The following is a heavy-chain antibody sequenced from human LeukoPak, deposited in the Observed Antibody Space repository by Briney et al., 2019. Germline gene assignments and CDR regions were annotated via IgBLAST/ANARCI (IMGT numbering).Heavy chain of an antibody. Sequence: GGSLRLSCAASGFTFSSYGMHWVRQAPGKGLEWVAFIRYDGSNKYYADSVKGRFTISRDNSKNTLYLQMNSLRAEDTAVYYCARSARLGELSSPVDYWGQGTLVTVSS. CDR3: ARSARLGELSSPVDY. CDR1: GFTFSSYG. V-gene: IGHV3-30*02. J-gene: IGHJ4*02. D-gene: IGHD3-16*02. CDR2: IRYDGSNK.